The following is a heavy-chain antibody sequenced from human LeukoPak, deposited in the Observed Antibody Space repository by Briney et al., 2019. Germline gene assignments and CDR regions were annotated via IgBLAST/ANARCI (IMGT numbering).Heavy chain of an antibody. Sequence: PGGSLRLSCAASGFTFSSYAMSWVRQAPGKGLEWVSAISGSGGSTYYADSVKGRFTISRDNSKNTLYLQMNSLKTEDTAVYYCTTDLLLTVGAIDYWGQGTLVTVSS. D-gene: IGHD1-26*01. CDR1: GFTFSSYA. CDR2: ISGSGGST. V-gene: IGHV3-23*01. CDR3: TTDLLLTVGAIDY. J-gene: IGHJ4*02.